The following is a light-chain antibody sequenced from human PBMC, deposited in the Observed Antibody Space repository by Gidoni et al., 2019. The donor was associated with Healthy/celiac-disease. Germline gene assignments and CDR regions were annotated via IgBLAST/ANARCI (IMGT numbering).Light chain of an antibody. CDR1: QCIRND. J-gene: IGKJ1*01. CDR2: AAY. CDR3: LQDYNYSWT. Sequence: IQITQSPSSLSASVGDRVNITCRASQCIRNDLGWYQQKPGKAPKLLIYAAYSLQSGVPSRFSGSGSGTDFTLNISSLQHEDFATYYCLQDYNYSWTFGQGTKVEIK. V-gene: IGKV1-6*01.